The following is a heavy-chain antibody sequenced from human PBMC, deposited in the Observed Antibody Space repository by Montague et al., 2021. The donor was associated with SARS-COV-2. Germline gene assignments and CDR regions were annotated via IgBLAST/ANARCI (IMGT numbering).Heavy chain of an antibody. CDR1: GGSFSGYY. CDR2: INHSGST. J-gene: IGHJ6*03. CDR3: ARLRDGVVPSPILGVGPYYSYYFIDV. Sequence: SETLSLTCAVYGGSFSGYYWSWIRQPPGKGLEWIGEINHSGSTNYNPSLKSRVTISVDTSKNQFSPKLTSVAAADTAVYYCARLRDGVVPSPILGVGPYYSYYFIDVWGKGTTVTVSS. D-gene: IGHD3-10*01. V-gene: IGHV4-34*01.